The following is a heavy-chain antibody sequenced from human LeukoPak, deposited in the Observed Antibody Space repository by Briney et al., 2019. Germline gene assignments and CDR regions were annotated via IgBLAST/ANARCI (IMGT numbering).Heavy chain of an antibody. D-gene: IGHD5-18*01. Sequence: ASVKVSCKASGYTFTGYYMHWVRQAPGQGLEWMGRINPNSGGTNYAQKFQGRVTMTRDTSISTAYMELSRLRSDDTAVYYCAGYSYGNHDAFDIWGQGTMVTVSS. CDR2: INPNSGGT. CDR1: GYTFTGYY. CDR3: AGYSYGNHDAFDI. V-gene: IGHV1-2*06. J-gene: IGHJ3*02.